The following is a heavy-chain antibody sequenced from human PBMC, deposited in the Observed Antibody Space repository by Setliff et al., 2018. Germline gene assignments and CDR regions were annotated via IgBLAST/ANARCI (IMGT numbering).Heavy chain of an antibody. V-gene: IGHV1-18*01. Sequence: ASVKVSCKSSGFTFTDYGITWVRQVPGQGLEWMGWINNYNFNTQYAKSFQGRVTMNTDTSTSTAYMEPGSLTSDDTAVYYCARDRKSSLEHYYFDYWGQGTLVTVSS. J-gene: IGHJ4*02. CDR2: INNYNFNT. CDR3: ARDRKSSLEHYYFDY. CDR1: GFTFTDYG.